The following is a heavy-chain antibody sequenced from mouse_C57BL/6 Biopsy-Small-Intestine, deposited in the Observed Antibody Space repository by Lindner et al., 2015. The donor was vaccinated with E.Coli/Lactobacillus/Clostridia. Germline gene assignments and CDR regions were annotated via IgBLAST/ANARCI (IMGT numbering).Heavy chain of an antibody. CDR3: ARDEGPDSGGSYSYYYSGMDV. V-gene: IGHV14-1*02. Sequence: SVKVSCKASGYNLITNGISWVRQAPGQGLEWMGWINGYNGQTNYVQKFQGRVSMTTDTSTTTAYLELKSLIVDDTAVYYCARDEGPDSGGSYSYYYSGMDVWGQGTTVIVSS. CDR1: GYNLITNG. J-gene: IGHJ1*01. D-gene: IGHD1-1*01. CDR2: INGYNGQT.